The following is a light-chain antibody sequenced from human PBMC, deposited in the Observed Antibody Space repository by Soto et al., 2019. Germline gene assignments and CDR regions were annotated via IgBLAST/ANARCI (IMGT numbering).Light chain of an antibody. J-gene: IGLJ1*01. CDR1: SSNIGSNY. Sequence: QSVLTQPPSASGTPGQRVTISCSGSSSNIGSNYVYWYQQLPGTAPKLLIYKNNQRPSGVPDRFSGSKSGTSASLAISGLRSEDEADYYCAAWDDSMTTCVFGNGTKVTVL. CDR3: AAWDDSMTTCV. CDR2: KNN. V-gene: IGLV1-47*01.